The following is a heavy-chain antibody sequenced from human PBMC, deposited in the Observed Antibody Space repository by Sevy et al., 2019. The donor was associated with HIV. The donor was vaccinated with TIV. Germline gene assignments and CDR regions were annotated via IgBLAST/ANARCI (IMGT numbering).Heavy chain of an antibody. D-gene: IGHD6-19*01. Sequence: SETLSLTCAVSGYSISSDYYWGWIRQPPGKGLEWNGSIYHSGYSYYNPSLKSRVTISVDTSKNQFSLKLSSVTAADTAVYYCARAIGTQVAGLYYFDYWGQGTLVTVSS. CDR1: GYSISSDYY. J-gene: IGHJ4*02. V-gene: IGHV4-38-2*01. CDR2: IYHSGYS. CDR3: ARAIGTQVAGLYYFDY.